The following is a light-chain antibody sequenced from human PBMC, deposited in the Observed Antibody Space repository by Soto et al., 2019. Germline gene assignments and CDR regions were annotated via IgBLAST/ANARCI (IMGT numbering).Light chain of an antibody. CDR2: GSS. Sequence: GDRVTMTCRTSQRITSYLNWYQQKPGEAPRLLIYGSSSLQGGVPSRFSGSGSGTDFTLTISSLQPEDFATYYCQQSHSMPWTFGQGTKVDIK. V-gene: IGKV1-39*01. CDR3: QQSHSMPWT. J-gene: IGKJ1*01. CDR1: QRITSY.